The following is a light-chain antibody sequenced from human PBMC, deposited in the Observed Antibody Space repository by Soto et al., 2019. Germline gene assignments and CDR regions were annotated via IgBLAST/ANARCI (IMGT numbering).Light chain of an antibody. V-gene: IGLV2-14*01. Sequence: QSALTQPASVSGSPGQSITISCTGTSSDVGGYNYVSWYQQHPGKAPKLMIYDVSNRPSGVSNRFSGSKSGNTASLTISGLRDEEEDDHSCSSYTSSSTPVVFGGGTKLTVL. CDR2: DVS. J-gene: IGLJ2*01. CDR3: SSYTSSSTPVV. CDR1: SSDVGGYNY.